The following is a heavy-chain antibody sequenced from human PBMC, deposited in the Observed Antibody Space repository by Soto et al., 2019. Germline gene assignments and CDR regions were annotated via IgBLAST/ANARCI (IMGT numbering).Heavy chain of an antibody. CDR1: GGSFSGYY. CDR3: ARGFRSRDFDY. J-gene: IGHJ4*02. CDR2: INHSGST. Sequence: PSETLSLTCAVYGGSFSGYYWSWIRQPPGKGLEWIGEINHSGSTNYNPSLKSRVTISVDTSKNQFSLKLSSVTAADTAVYYCARGFRSRDFDYWGQGTLVTVSS. V-gene: IGHV4-34*01.